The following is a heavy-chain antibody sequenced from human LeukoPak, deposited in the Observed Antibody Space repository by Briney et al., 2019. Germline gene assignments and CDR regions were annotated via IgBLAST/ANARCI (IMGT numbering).Heavy chain of an antibody. CDR1: GFTFSSYG. V-gene: IGHV3-30-3*01. Sequence: PGRSLRLSCAASGFTFSSYGMGWVRQAPGKGLEWVAFISYDGSNKYYAASVKGRFTISRENSKNTLYLQMNSLRAGDTAAYYCARDPSWDMILYHFAYCGQGTLATVSS. CDR2: ISYDGSNK. J-gene: IGHJ4*02. D-gene: IGHD3-16*01. CDR3: ARDPSWDMILYHFAY.